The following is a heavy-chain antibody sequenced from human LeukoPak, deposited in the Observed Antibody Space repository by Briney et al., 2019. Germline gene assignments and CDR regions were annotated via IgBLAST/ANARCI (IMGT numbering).Heavy chain of an antibody. Sequence: GGSLRLSCAASGFTFSSYAMSWVRQAPGKGLEWVAVVSYDGSNKYYADSVKGRFTISRDNSKNTLYLQMNSLRAEDTAVYYCARDTNYYDSSGYYSLDYWGQGTLVTVSS. CDR1: GFTFSSYA. CDR2: VSYDGSNK. J-gene: IGHJ4*02. V-gene: IGHV3-30*04. D-gene: IGHD3-22*01. CDR3: ARDTNYYDSSGYYSLDY.